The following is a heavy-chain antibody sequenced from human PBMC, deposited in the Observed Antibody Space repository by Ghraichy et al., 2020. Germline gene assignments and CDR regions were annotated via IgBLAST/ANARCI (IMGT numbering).Heavy chain of an antibody. Sequence: GGSLNISCAASGFTFDDYTMHWVRQAPGKGLEWVSLITWDGGNKYYADSVKGRFSISRDNRRKSLYLQMNSLRADDTGLYYCAKEISYTGDDLYFDYWGQGTLVTVSS. CDR1: GFTFDDYT. J-gene: IGHJ4*02. D-gene: IGHD7-27*01. CDR2: ITWDGGNK. V-gene: IGHV3-43*01. CDR3: AKEISYTGDDLYFDY.